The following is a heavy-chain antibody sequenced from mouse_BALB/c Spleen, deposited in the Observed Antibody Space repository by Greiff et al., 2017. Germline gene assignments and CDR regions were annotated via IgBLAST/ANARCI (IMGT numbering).Heavy chain of an antibody. CDR1: GFSLTSYG. Sequence: VMLVESGPGLVAPSQSLSITCTVSGFSLTSYGVHWVRQPPGKGLEWLGVIWAGGSTNYNSALMSRLSISKDNSKSQVFLKMNSLQTDDTAMYYCASPLLRLGAFAYWGQGTLVTVSA. CDR2: IWAGGST. J-gene: IGHJ3*01. V-gene: IGHV2-9*02. D-gene: IGHD1-2*01. CDR3: ASPLLRLGAFAY.